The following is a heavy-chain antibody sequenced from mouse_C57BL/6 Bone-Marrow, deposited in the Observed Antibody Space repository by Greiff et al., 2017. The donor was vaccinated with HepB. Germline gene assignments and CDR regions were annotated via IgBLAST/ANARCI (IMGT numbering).Heavy chain of an antibody. J-gene: IGHJ1*03. Sequence: VQRVESGAELVRPGASVTLSCKASGYTFTDYEMHWVKQTPVHGLEWIGAIDPETGGTAYNQKFKGKAILTADKSSSTAYMELRSLTSEDSAVYDCTRGIYYGSGYWYFDVWGTGTTVTVSS. CDR3: TRGIYYGSGYWYFDV. CDR2: IDPETGGT. V-gene: IGHV1-15*01. D-gene: IGHD1-1*01. CDR1: GYTFTDYE.